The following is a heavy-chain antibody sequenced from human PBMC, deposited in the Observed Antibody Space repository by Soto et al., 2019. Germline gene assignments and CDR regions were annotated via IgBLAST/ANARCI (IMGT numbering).Heavy chain of an antibody. CDR1: GYTFTSYG. CDR3: ASSPREIQLYDFWSGYFN. V-gene: IGHV1-18*01. Sequence: ASVKVSCKASGYTFTSYGISWVRQAPGQGLEWMGWISAYNGNTNYAQKLQGRVTMTTDTSTSTAYMELRSLRSEDTAVYYCASSPREIQLYDFWSGYFNWGQGTLVTV. J-gene: IGHJ4*02. D-gene: IGHD3-3*01. CDR2: ISAYNGNT.